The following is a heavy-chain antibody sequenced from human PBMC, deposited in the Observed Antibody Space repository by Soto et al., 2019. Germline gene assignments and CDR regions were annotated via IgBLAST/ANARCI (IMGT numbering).Heavy chain of an antibody. CDR1: GFTFGSQT. CDR3: ASPRGLDDAFDF. CDR2: VSSSGSYK. D-gene: IGHD3-10*01. J-gene: IGHJ3*01. Sequence: GGSLRLSCAVSGFTFGSQTMNWVRQAPGKGLEWVSSVSSSGSYKYYADSVRGRFTISRDNAKNSLYLQMNSLRAEDTAVYFCASPRGLDDAFDFWGQGTMVTVSS. V-gene: IGHV3-21*01.